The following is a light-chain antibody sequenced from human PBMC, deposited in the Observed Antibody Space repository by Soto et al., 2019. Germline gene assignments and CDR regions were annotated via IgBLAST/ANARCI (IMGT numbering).Light chain of an antibody. Sequence: DIQLTQSPSFLSASVGDRVTITCRACQGISSYLAWYQQKPGKAPNLLIYAASTLQSGVPSRFSGSGSGTEFTLTISSLQPEDFTTYYCQQLNSYPRTFGQGTKVEIK. V-gene: IGKV1-9*01. CDR1: QGISSY. J-gene: IGKJ1*01. CDR3: QQLNSYPRT. CDR2: AAS.